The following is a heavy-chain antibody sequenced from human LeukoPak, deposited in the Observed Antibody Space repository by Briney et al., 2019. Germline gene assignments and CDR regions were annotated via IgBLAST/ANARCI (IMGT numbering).Heavy chain of an antibody. CDR1: GFTFSSYE. D-gene: IGHD6-6*01. CDR2: ISSSGSTI. V-gene: IGHV3-48*03. Sequence: GGSLRLSCAASGFTFSSYEMNWVRQAPGKGLEWVSYISSSGSTIYYADSVKGRFTISRDNSKNTLYLQMNSLRAEDTAVYYCARDWAARPSYYYYYMDVWGKGTTVTVSS. CDR3: ARDWAARPSYYYYYMDV. J-gene: IGHJ6*03.